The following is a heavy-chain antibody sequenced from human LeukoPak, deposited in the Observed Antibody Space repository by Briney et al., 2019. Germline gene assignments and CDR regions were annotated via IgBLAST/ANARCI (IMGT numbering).Heavy chain of an antibody. D-gene: IGHD3-22*01. CDR1: GFTFSNYS. Sequence: GGSLRLSCAASGFTFSNYSMNWVRQAPGKGLECVSSISSSSSYIYYADSVKGRFTISRDNAKNSLYLQMNSLRADDTAVYYCARDTYDSSGYYCYWGQGTLVSVSS. CDR3: ARDTYDSSGYYCY. CDR2: ISSSSSYI. J-gene: IGHJ4*02. V-gene: IGHV3-21*01.